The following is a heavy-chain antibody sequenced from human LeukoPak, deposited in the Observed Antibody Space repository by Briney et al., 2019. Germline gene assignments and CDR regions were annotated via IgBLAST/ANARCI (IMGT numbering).Heavy chain of an antibody. CDR3: ARGRYDSSGYYALFDY. V-gene: IGHV3-21*01. D-gene: IGHD3-22*01. J-gene: IGHJ4*02. Sequence: GGSLRLSCAASGFTFSNYNMNWDRQAPGKGLEWVSSISRSSIYKYYADSMKGRFTISRDNAKNSVYLQVNSVRAEDTAVYYCARGRYDSSGYYALFDYWGRGTLVTVSS. CDR1: GFTFSNYN. CDR2: ISRSSIYK.